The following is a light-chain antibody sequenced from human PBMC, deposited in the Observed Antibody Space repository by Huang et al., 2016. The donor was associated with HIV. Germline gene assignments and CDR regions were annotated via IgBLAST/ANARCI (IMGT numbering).Light chain of an antibody. V-gene: IGKV3-15*01. Sequence: EIVMTQSPATLSVSPGESATLSCRASQNISRLAWYQQKSGQAPRLLIYDGSSRPTSIPAGYGGGGSGTEFTLTVSSLQSEDFALYYCQQYDDWPPWTFGQGTKVDI. CDR1: QNISR. J-gene: IGKJ1*01. CDR3: QQYDDWPPWT. CDR2: DGS.